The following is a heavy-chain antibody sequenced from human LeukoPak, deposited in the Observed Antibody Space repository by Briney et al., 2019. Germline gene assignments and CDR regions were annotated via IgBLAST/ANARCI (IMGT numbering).Heavy chain of an antibody. CDR3: ARYGVVVPALFYYYYMDV. Sequence: PGGSLRLSCAASGFTFSSYEMNWVRQAPGKGLEWVSYISSSGSTIYYADSVKGRFTISRDNAKNSLYLQMNSLRAEDTAVYYCARYGVVVPALFYYYYMDVWGKGTTVTVSS. CDR2: ISSSGSTI. CDR1: GFTFSSYE. D-gene: IGHD2-2*01. V-gene: IGHV3-48*03. J-gene: IGHJ6*03.